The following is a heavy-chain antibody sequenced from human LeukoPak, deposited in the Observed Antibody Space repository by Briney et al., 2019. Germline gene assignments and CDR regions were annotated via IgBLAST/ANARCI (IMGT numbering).Heavy chain of an antibody. V-gene: IGHV3-23*01. CDR1: GFTFRSYA. Sequence: GGSLTLSCAASGFTFRSYAMSWVRQAPGKGLEWVSAISGSGGSTYYVDSVKGRFTIPRDNSKKTLYLQMNSLRAEDTAVYYCAKVSKDILTGYYYYAYYYFDYWGQGTLVTVSS. CDR2: ISGSGGST. J-gene: IGHJ4*02. CDR3: AKVSKDILTGYYYYAYYYFDY. D-gene: IGHD3-9*01.